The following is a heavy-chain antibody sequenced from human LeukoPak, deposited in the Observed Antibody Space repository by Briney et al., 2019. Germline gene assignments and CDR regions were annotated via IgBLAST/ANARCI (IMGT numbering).Heavy chain of an antibody. D-gene: IGHD5-18*01. V-gene: IGHV3-21*01. CDR2: ISHSTTYI. CDR1: EFTFSDYT. CDR3: ARGNGYRYAHFDY. J-gene: IGHJ4*02. Sequence: TGGSLRLSCAATEFTFSDYTMNWVRQAPGKGLEWVSSISHSTTYIYYADSVKGRFTISRDNGKKLLYLQMNSLRVDDTAVYYCARGNGYRYAHFDYWGQGTLVTVSS.